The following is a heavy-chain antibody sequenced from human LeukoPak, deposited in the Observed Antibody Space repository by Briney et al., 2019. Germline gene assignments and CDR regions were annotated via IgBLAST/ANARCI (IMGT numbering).Heavy chain of an antibody. CDR3: LGVVSQQQEGYYYYGMDV. V-gene: IGHV3-30-3*01. CDR2: ISYDGSNK. D-gene: IGHD6-13*01. J-gene: IGHJ6*02. Sequence: GGSLRLSCAASGFTFSSYAMHWVRQAPGKGLEWVAVISYDGSNKYYADSVKGRFTISRDNSKNTLYLQMNSLRAEDTAVYYSLGVVSQQQEGYYYYGMDVWGQGTTVTVSS. CDR1: GFTFSSYA.